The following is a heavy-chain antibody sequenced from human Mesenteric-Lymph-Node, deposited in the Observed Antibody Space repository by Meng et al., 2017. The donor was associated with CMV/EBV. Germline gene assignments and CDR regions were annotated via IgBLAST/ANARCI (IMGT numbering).Heavy chain of an antibody. V-gene: IGHV1-2*02. J-gene: IGHJ4*02. CDR2: LTLNKGGV. CDR1: TDYS. CDR3: ERGGLYSDRYDNSGYYFDH. D-gene: IGHD3-22*01. Sequence: TDYSLDWVRQDPGQGLEWMGWLTLNKGGVNNPQKVAGRLIMTRHTSTTMAYMELTSLTPDDTAVYFCERGGLYSDRYDNSGYYFDHWGQGTLVTVSS.